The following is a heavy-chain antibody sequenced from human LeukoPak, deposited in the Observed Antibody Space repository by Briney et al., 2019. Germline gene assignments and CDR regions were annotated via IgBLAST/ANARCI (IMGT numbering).Heavy chain of an antibody. CDR2: ILSDGSKE. Sequence: GGSLRLTCAASGFTFSSYGMHWVRQAPGKGLEWVAVILSDGSKECYTDSVKGRFTISRDNSKNTLYLQMNSLRAEDTAVYYCARDRGYSGYGPDYWGQGTLVTVSS. CDR3: ARDRGYSGYGPDY. J-gene: IGHJ4*02. CDR1: GFTFSSYG. D-gene: IGHD5-12*01. V-gene: IGHV3-33*01.